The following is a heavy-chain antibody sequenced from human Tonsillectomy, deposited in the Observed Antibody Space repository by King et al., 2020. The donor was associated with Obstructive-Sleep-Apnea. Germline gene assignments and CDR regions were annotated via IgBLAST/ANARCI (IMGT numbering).Heavy chain of an antibody. CDR3: ARTYYYGSGSKTLDY. CDR2: IYPGDSDT. Sequence: VQLVESGAEVKKPGESLKISCKGSGYSFTSYWIGWVRQMPGKGLEWMGIIYPGDSDTRYSPSFQGQVTLSADKSISTASLQWRSLKASDTAMYYCARTYYYGSGSKTLDYWGQGTLVTVSS. D-gene: IGHD3-10*01. CDR1: GYSFTSYW. J-gene: IGHJ4*01. V-gene: IGHV5-51*01.